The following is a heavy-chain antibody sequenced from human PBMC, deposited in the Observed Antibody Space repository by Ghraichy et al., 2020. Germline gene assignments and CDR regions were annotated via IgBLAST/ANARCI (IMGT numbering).Heavy chain of an antibody. V-gene: IGHV4-59*01. CDR1: GCPITSYY. CDR3: VRDPFLGRVAGQLP. Sequence: SETLSLTCTVSGCPITSYYWNWIRQPPGKGLEWIGYISYSGGTNYNPSLMSRVTISIDTTNNHFSLKISSVTAADTAVDYFVRDPFLGRVAGQLPWGQGILVTVSS. D-gene: IGHD6-19*01. J-gene: IGHJ4*02. CDR2: ISYSGGT.